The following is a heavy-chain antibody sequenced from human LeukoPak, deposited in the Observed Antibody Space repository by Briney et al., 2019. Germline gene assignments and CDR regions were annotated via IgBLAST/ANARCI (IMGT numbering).Heavy chain of an antibody. D-gene: IGHD6-19*01. V-gene: IGHV3-23*01. CDR3: ARRSGVAVAGAFDY. J-gene: IGHJ4*02. CDR1: GFTFSSYA. CDR2: ISGSGGSP. Sequence: GGSLRLSCAASGFTFSSYAMSWVRQAPGKGLEWVSAISGSGGSPYYADSVKGRFTISRDNSKNTLYLQMNSLRAEDTAVYFCARRSGVAVAGAFDYWGQGTLVTVSS.